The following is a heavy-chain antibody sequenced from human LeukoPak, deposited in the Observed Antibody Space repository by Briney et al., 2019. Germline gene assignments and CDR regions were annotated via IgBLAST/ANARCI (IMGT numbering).Heavy chain of an antibody. J-gene: IGHJ4*02. CDR2: ISSSGSTI. CDR3: PRDLLLDY. Sequence: GGSLRLSCAAAGFTFSSYEMNWVRQAPGKGLEWVSYISSSGSTIYYADSVKGRFTISRDNAKNSLYLQMNSLRAEATAVYYYPRDLLLDYWGRGTLVTVSS. V-gene: IGHV3-48*03. CDR1: GFTFSSYE.